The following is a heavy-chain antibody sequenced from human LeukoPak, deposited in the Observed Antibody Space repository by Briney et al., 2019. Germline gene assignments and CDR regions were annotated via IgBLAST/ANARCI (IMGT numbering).Heavy chain of an antibody. J-gene: IGHJ4*02. Sequence: SQTLSLTCTVSGGSISSGGYYWSWIRQHPGKGLEWIGYIYYSGSTYYNPSLNSRVTISVDTSKNQFSLKLSSVTAADTAVYYCARMDTAMVKQAYFDYWGQGTLVTVSS. V-gene: IGHV4-31*03. CDR1: GGSISSGGYY. D-gene: IGHD5-18*01. CDR2: IYYSGST. CDR3: ARMDTAMVKQAYFDY.